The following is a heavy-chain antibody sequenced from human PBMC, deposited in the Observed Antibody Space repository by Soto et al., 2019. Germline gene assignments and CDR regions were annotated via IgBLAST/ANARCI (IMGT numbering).Heavy chain of an antibody. CDR1: GFTLSSYG. Sequence: QVQLVESGGGVVQPGRSLRLSCAASGFTLSSYGMHWVRQAPGKGLEWVAVIWYDGSNKYYADSVKGRFTISRDNSKNTLYLQMNSLRAEDTAVYYCARGRTRYSSSWQNWFDPWGQGTLVTVSS. V-gene: IGHV3-33*01. D-gene: IGHD6-13*01. CDR2: IWYDGSNK. J-gene: IGHJ5*02. CDR3: ARGRTRYSSSWQNWFDP.